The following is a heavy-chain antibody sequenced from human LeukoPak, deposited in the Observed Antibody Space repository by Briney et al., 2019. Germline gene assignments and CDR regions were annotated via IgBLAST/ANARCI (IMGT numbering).Heavy chain of an antibody. CDR2: ISAYNGNT. CDR1: GYTFTSYG. J-gene: IGHJ4*02. Sequence: ASVKVSCKASGYTFTSYGISWVRQAPGQGLEWMGWISAYNGNTNYAQKFQGRVTMTTDTSTSTAYMELRSLRSDDTAVYYCARESCSSTSCYYVYWGQGTLVTVSS. CDR3: ARESCSSTSCYYVY. D-gene: IGHD2-2*01. V-gene: IGHV1-18*04.